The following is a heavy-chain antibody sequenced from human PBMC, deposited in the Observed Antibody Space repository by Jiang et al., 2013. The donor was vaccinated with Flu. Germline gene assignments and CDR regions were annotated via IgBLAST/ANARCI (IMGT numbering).Heavy chain of an antibody. CDR2: SYHGNA. J-gene: IGHJ6*02. CDR1: GDSISSYS. Sequence: KPSXTLSLTCTVSGDSISSYSGAGSGSRREETGVAWAYSYHGNANYNPSLKSRVTLSVDTSKNQFSLKMTSVTAADTAVYYCARGGYGGQDSADGMDVWGQGTTVTVSS. CDR3: ARGGYGGQDSADGMDV. D-gene: IGHD5-12*01. V-gene: IGHV4-4*07.